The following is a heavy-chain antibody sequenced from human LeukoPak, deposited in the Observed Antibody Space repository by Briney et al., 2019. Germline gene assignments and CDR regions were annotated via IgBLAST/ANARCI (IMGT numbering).Heavy chain of an antibody. Sequence: SVKVSCKASGRTFSSYAISWVRQAPGQGLEWMGGIIPIFGTANYAQKFQGRVTITADESTSTAYMELSSLRSEDTAVYYCVLVVEMATIIDYWGQGTLVTVSS. CDR3: VLVVEMATIIDY. CDR2: IIPIFGTA. J-gene: IGHJ4*02. V-gene: IGHV1-69*01. CDR1: GRTFSSYA. D-gene: IGHD5-24*01.